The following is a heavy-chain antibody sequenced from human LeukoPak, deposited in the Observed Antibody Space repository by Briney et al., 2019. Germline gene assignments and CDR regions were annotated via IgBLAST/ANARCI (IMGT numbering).Heavy chain of an antibody. D-gene: IGHD2-8*01. CDR3: AKANVYYFDC. CDR1: GFTFSDYY. CDR2: ISSSSTYT. V-gene: IGHV3-11*06. Sequence: GGSLRLSCAASGFTFSDYYMSRVRQAPGKGLEWISYISSSSTYTNYADSVKGRYTISKHNAKNSLYQEMNGQRGEDTAVYYCAKANVYYFDCWGQGTLVTVSS. J-gene: IGHJ4*02.